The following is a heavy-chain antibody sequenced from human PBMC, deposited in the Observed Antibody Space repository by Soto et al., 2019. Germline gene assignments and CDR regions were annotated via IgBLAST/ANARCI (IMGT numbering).Heavy chain of an antibody. Sequence: QVQLVQSGAEVKKPGASVKVSCKASGYTFTSYGISWVRQAPGQGLEWMGWISAYNGNINYAQKLQGRVTMTTDTSTSTAYMELRSLSSDDTAVYYCARDWHSSSSLAAPVYYYGMDVWGQGTTVTVAS. V-gene: IGHV1-18*04. D-gene: IGHD6-6*01. J-gene: IGHJ6*02. CDR1: GYTFTSYG. CDR3: ARDWHSSSSLAAPVYYYGMDV. CDR2: ISAYNGNI.